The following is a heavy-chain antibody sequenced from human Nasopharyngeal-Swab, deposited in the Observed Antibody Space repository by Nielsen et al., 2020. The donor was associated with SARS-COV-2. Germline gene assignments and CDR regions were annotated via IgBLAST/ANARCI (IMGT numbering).Heavy chain of an antibody. V-gene: IGHV3-74*01. CDR1: GLIFTDAW. Sequence: GESLKISCAASGLIFTDAWMHWVRQAPGKGPVWFSGTNGDGTYTTYADFVKGRFTISRDNAEKTLYLQMNSLRAEDTAVYYCTTVYEYWGQGTLVTVSS. D-gene: IGHD5/OR15-5a*01. CDR3: TTVYEY. CDR2: TNGDGTYT. J-gene: IGHJ4*02.